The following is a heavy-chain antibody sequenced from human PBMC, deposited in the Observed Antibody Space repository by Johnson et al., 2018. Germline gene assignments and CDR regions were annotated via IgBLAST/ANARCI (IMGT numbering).Heavy chain of an antibody. J-gene: IGHJ6*02. Sequence: QVQLVQSGAEVKKPGSSVKVSCKASGGTFSSYPISWVRQAPGQGLEWMGGIIPIFGAAKYAHNFQGRLTITADESTSTAYMELSSLRSEDPAVYYCATYYYDSSGYVYYSYGMDVWGQGTTVTVSS. CDR3: ATYYYDSSGYVYYSYGMDV. CDR1: GGTFSSYP. D-gene: IGHD3-22*01. V-gene: IGHV1-69*12. CDR2: IIPIFGAA.